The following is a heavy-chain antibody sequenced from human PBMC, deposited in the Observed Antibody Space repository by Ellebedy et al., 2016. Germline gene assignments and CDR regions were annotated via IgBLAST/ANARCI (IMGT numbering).Heavy chain of an antibody. V-gene: IGHV3-23*01. Sequence: GGSLRLSCAASGFTFSSYAMSWVRQAPGKGLEWVSAISGSGGSTYYADSVKGRFTITRDNSKNTLYLQMNSLRAEDTAVYYCAKDLSRGGSGSYDFWGMDVWGQGTTVTVSS. CDR2: ISGSGGST. CDR1: GFTFSSYA. J-gene: IGHJ6*02. CDR3: AKDLSRGGSGSYDFWGMDV. D-gene: IGHD3-10*01.